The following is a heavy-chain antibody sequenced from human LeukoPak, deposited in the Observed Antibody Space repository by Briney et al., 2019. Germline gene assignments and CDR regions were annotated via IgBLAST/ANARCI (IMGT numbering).Heavy chain of an antibody. CDR3: AAGSSITMIVVVTSAGDY. CDR1: GFTFSDYY. J-gene: IGHJ4*02. CDR2: ISSSGSTI. Sequence: GGSLRLSCAASGFTFSDYYMSWIRQAPGKGLEWVSYISSSGSTIYYADSVKGRFTISRDNSKNTLYLQMNSLRAEDTAVYYCAAGSSITMIVVVTSAGDYWGQGTLVTVSS. V-gene: IGHV3-11*01. D-gene: IGHD3-22*01.